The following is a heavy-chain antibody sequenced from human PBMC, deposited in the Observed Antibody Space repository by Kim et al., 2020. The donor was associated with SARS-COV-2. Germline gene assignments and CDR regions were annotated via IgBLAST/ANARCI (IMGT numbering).Heavy chain of an antibody. CDR2: IDGSDGTT. D-gene: IGHD2-2*03. J-gene: IGHJ4*02. CDR3: MKGGWGWIWDH. CDR1: GFTFTGYA. V-gene: IGHV3-23*01. Sequence: GGSLRLSCTTSGFTFTGYAMSWVRQAPGKGLEWVSSIDGSDGTTYYVDSVKGRFTISRDNSKNTLYLQMSNLRADDTAVYYCMKGGWGWIWDHWGQGTRVTVSS.